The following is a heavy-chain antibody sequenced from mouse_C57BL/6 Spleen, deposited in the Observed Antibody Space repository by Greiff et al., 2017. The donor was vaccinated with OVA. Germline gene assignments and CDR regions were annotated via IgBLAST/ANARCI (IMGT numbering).Heavy chain of an antibody. CDR1: GYTFTSYW. CDR3: ARSGYDYDYFDY. Sequence: QVHVKQPGAELVKPGASVKLSCKASGYTFTSYWMHWVKQRPGQGLEWIGMIHPNSGSTNYNEKFKSKATLTVDKSSSTAYMQLSSLTSEDSAVYYCARSGYDYDYFDYWGQGTTLTVSS. V-gene: IGHV1-64*01. J-gene: IGHJ2*01. CDR2: IHPNSGST. D-gene: IGHD2-4*01.